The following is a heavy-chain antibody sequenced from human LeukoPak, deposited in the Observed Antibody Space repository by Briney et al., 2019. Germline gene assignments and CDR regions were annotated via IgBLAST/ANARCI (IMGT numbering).Heavy chain of an antibody. Sequence: GGSLRLSCAASGFTFSSYAMNWVRQAPGKGLEWVSGTSGSGSSTYYADSVKGRFTISRDNSKDTLSLQMNSLRAEDTAVYYCARGLSGTYFALDYWGQGTRVTVSS. D-gene: IGHD3-10*01. CDR1: GFTFSSYA. V-gene: IGHV3-23*01. CDR2: TSGSGSST. CDR3: ARGLSGTYFALDY. J-gene: IGHJ4*02.